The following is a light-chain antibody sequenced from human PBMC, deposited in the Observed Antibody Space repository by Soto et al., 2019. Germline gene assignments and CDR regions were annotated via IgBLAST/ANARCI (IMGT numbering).Light chain of an antibody. CDR1: QSISSW. V-gene: IGKV1-5*01. Sequence: DIQMTQSPSTLSASVGDRVTITCRASQSISSWLAWYHQKPGKAPKLLIYDAPSLESGVPSRFSGSGSGTEFTLTISSLQPDDFATYYCQQYNSYPLTFGGGTKVEIK. CDR2: DAP. J-gene: IGKJ4*01. CDR3: QQYNSYPLT.